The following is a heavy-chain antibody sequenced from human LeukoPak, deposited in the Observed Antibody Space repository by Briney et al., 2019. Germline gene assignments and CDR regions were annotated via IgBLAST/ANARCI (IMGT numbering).Heavy chain of an antibody. CDR1: GDSIGIGGYY. CDR2: IYPSGTT. J-gene: IGHJ4*02. CDR3: ARGNPRYSSGLGFDY. Sequence: DPSETLSLTCTVSGDSIGIGGYYWRWIRQHPGKGLEWIGCIYPSGTTYYNPALKSQVTISVDTSKVQFSLTLRSATAADTAVYYCARGNPRYSSGLGFDYWGQGSLVTVSS. D-gene: IGHD6-19*01. V-gene: IGHV4-31*01.